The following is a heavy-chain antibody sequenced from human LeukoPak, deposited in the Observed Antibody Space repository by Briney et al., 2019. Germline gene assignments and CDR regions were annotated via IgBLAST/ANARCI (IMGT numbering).Heavy chain of an antibody. Sequence: GASLRLSCAASGFIFSNYAMSWVRQAPGKGLEWVSAIGGRDGGTYYADSVKGRFTVSRDDPKNTLYLQMNSLRAEDTAVYYCARDPNRDVLRYFDWLLYGGWFDPWGQGTLVTVSS. CDR1: GFIFSNYA. CDR3: ARDPNRDVLRYFDWLLYGGWFDP. J-gene: IGHJ5*02. CDR2: IGGRDGGT. D-gene: IGHD3-9*01. V-gene: IGHV3-23*01.